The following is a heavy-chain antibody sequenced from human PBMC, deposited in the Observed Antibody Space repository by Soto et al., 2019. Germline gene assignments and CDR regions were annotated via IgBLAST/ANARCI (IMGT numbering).Heavy chain of an antibody. D-gene: IGHD6-13*01. CDR2: ISGSGAIT. V-gene: IGHV3-23*01. Sequence: EVQLLESGGGLVQPGGSLGLSCAASGFTFSIYDMSWVRQAPGKGLEWVSRISGSGAITYYADSVKGRFTVSRDNSKNSLYLQMSSLRAEDAAIYFCAKDITTPGTRQFDHWGQGTLVTVSS. J-gene: IGHJ4*02. CDR3: AKDITTPGTRQFDH. CDR1: GFTFSIYD.